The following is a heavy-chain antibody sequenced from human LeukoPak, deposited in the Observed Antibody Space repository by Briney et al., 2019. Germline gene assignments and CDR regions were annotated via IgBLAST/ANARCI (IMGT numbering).Heavy chain of an antibody. Sequence: GGSLRLSCAASGFTFSSYCMHWVRQAPRKGQEWVSTISGGGGSTYYADSVKGRFTISSDNSKNTLYLQVNSLRAEDTAVYYCAKGGKWDVTPFDYWGQGTLVTVSS. V-gene: IGHV3-23*01. CDR2: ISGGGGST. D-gene: IGHD1-26*01. J-gene: IGHJ4*02. CDR3: AKGGKWDVTPFDY. CDR1: GFTFSSYC.